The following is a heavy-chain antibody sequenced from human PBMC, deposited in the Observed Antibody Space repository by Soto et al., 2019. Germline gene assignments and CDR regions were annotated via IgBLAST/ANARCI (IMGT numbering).Heavy chain of an antibody. Sequence: QLQLQESGPGLVKPSETLSLTCTVSGGSISSSSYYWGWIRQPPGKELEWIGAIYHSGSTYYHPSLKSRVTISVDTSKNQFSLRLTSLTAADTAVYFCARQTGGFGYYFDYWGQGTRVTVSS. J-gene: IGHJ4*02. CDR1: GGSISSSSYY. D-gene: IGHD3-16*01. V-gene: IGHV4-39*01. CDR3: ARQTGGFGYYFDY. CDR2: IYHSGST.